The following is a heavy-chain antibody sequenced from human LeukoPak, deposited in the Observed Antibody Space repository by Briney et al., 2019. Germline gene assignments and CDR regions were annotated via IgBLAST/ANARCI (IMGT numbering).Heavy chain of an antibody. CDR3: ARDLGYCSSTSCSLIYYYGMDA. J-gene: IGHJ6*02. Sequence: SETLSLTCTVSGGSISSYYWSWIRQPPGKGLEWIGYIYYGGSTNYNPSLKSRVTISVDTSKNQFSLKLSSVTAADTAVYYCARDLGYCSSTSCSLIYYYGMDAWGQGTTVTVSS. V-gene: IGHV4-59*01. CDR1: GGSISSYY. D-gene: IGHD2-2*01. CDR2: IYYGGST.